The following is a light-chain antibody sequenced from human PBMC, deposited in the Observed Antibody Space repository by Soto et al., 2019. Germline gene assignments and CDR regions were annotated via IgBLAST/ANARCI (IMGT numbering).Light chain of an antibody. CDR1: SSNIGRGSV. V-gene: IGLV1-40*01. CDR3: QSYDTSLSGSGV. CDR2: GNN. Sequence: QSVLTQPPSASGTPGQRVTISCSGSSSNIGRGSVNWYQQLPGTAPKLLIYGNNNRPSGVPARFSGSKSGTSASLAITGLQAEDEADYYCQSYDTSLSGSGVFGGGTKLTVL. J-gene: IGLJ3*02.